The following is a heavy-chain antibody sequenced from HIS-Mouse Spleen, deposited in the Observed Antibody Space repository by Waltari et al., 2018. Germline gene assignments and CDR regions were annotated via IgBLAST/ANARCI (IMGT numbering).Heavy chain of an antibody. CDR3: AKASSGWLDY. Sequence: VQLVESGGGVVQPGRSLRLSCAASGFTFSSYGMHWVRQAPGKGLEWVGVISEDGGNKYYAESVKGRLTISRDNSKNTLYLQMNRLRAEDTAVYYCAKASSGWLDYWGQGTLVTVSS. V-gene: IGHV3-30*18. CDR1: GFTFSSYG. J-gene: IGHJ4*02. CDR2: ISEDGGNK. D-gene: IGHD6-19*01.